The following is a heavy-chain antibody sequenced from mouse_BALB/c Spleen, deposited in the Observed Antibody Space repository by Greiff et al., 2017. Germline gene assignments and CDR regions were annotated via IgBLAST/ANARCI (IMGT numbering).Heavy chain of an antibody. CDR2: INPYNDGT. CDR1: GYTFTSYV. CDR3: ARTGTARTSWFAY. V-gene: IGHV1-14*01. Sequence: VQLQQSGPELVKPGASVKMSCKASGYTFTSYVMHWVKQKPGQGLEWIGYINPYNDGTKYNEKFKGKATLTSDKSSSTAYMELSSLTSEDSAVYYCARTGTARTSWFAYWGQGTLVTVSA. D-gene: IGHD3-2*01. J-gene: IGHJ3*01.